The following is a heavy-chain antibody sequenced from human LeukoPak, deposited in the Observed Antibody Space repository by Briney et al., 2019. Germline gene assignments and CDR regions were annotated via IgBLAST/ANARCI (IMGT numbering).Heavy chain of an antibody. CDR1: GGSISSYY. J-gene: IGHJ6*02. CDR2: INHSGST. CDR3: ARGPNYYGMDV. Sequence: SETLSLTCTVSGGSISSYYWSWIRQPPGKGLEWIGEINHSGSTNYNPSLKSRVTISVDTSKNQFSLKLSSVTAADTAVYYCARGPNYYGMDVWGQGTTVTVSS. V-gene: IGHV4-34*01.